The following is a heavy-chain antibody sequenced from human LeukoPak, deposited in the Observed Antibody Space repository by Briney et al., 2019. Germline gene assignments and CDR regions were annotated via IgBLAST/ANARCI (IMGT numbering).Heavy chain of an antibody. D-gene: IGHD6-13*01. Sequence: SVKVSCKASGGTFSSYAISWVRQAPGQGLEWMGGIIPIFGTANYAQKFQGRVTITADESTSTAYMEPSSLRSDDTAVYYCARADSWHDAFDIWGQGTMVTVSS. CDR1: GGTFSSYA. V-gene: IGHV1-69*13. CDR2: IIPIFGTA. J-gene: IGHJ3*02. CDR3: ARADSWHDAFDI.